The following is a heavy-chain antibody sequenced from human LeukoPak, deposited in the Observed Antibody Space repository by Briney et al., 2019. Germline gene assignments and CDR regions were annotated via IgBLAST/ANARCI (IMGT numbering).Heavy chain of an antibody. J-gene: IGHJ4*02. V-gene: IGHV3-23*01. D-gene: IGHD2-21*02. CDR3: VREDTPATANY. CDR2: ISGSGDYT. Sequence: PGGSLRLSCAVSGFTFSGYAMSWVRQAPGKGLEWVSTISGSGDYTYYADSVKGRFSISRDNSKNTLHLQMNSLRAEDTAVYYCVREDTPATANYWGQGTLVTISS. CDR1: GFTFSGYA.